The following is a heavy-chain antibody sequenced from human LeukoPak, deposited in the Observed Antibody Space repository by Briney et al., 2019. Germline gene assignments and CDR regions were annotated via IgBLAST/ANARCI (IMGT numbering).Heavy chain of an antibody. CDR3: ARDGGFGDTDYWYFDL. D-gene: IGHD3-3*01. Sequence: TPGESLRLSCAASGFTFSNYRMNWVRLAPGKGLEWVSSISRSSSYIYYADSVRGRFTISRDNAKKSLYLQMNSLRAEDTAVYYCARDGGFGDTDYWYFDLWGRGTLVTVSS. J-gene: IGHJ2*01. V-gene: IGHV3-21*01. CDR1: GFTFSNYR. CDR2: ISRSSSYI.